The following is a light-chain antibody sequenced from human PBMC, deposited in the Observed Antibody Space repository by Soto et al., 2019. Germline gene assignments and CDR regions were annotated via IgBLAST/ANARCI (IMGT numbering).Light chain of an antibody. Sequence: QSVLTQPPPVSGAPGQRVTISCTGSSSNIGTGYDVHWYQQLPGAAPKLLIYTNINRPSGVPDRFSGSKSGTSASLAITGIQAEDEADYYCQTYDSSLSGYVFGTGTKVTVL. J-gene: IGLJ1*01. CDR3: QTYDSSLSGYV. V-gene: IGLV1-40*01. CDR1: SSNIGTGYD. CDR2: TNI.